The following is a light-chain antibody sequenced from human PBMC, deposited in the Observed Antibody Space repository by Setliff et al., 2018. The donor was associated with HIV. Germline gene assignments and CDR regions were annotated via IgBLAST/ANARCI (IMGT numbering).Light chain of an antibody. CDR3: SSYTSSSTLV. CDR1: ISDVGTYNL. J-gene: IGLJ1*01. V-gene: IGLV2-14*02. Sequence: SVLTQPASVSGSPGQSITISCTGTISDVGTYNLVSWYQLHPGKAPKLIIYEVTKRPSGVSNRFSGSKSGNTASLTISGLQAEDEADYYCSSYTSSSTLVFGIGTKVTVL. CDR2: EVT.